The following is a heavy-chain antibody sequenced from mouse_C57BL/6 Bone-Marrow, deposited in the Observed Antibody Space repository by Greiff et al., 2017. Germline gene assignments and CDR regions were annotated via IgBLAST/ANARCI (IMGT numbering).Heavy chain of an antibody. CDR3: TTSFPLSTFYGMDY. D-gene: IGHD1-1*01. Sequence: EVQRVESGAELVRPGASVKFSCTASGFNIKDDYMHWVKQRPEQGLEWIGWIDPENGDTEYDSKFQGKATITADTSSNTAYLQLSSLTSEDTAVYYCTTSFPLSTFYGMDYWGQGTLVTVSA. J-gene: IGHJ4*01. CDR2: IDPENGDT. V-gene: IGHV14-4*01. CDR1: GFNIKDDY.